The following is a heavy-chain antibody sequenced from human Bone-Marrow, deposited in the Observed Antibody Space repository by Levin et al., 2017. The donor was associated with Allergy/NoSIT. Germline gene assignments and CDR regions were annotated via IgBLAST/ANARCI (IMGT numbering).Heavy chain of an antibody. CDR1: GYSISSGYY. J-gene: IGHJ4*02. D-gene: IGHD6-13*01. CDR3: ARVRSSYYFDY. Sequence: SQTLSLTCAVSGYSISSGYYWGWIRQPPGKGLEWIGSIYHSGSTYYNPSLKSRVTISVDTSKNQFSLKLSSVTAADTAVYYCARVRSSYYFDYWGQGTLVTVSS. CDR2: IYHSGST. V-gene: IGHV4-38-2*01.